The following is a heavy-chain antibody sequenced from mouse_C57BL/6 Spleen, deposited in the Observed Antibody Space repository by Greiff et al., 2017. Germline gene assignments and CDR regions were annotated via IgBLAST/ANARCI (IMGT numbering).Heavy chain of an antibody. CDR1: GFTFSDYG. J-gene: IGHJ4*01. Sequence: EVMLVESGGGLVKPGGSLKLSCAASGFTFSDYGMHWVRQAPGKGLEWVAYISSGSSTIYYADTVKGRFTISRDNAKNTLFLQMTRLRSEDTAMYDGARQGVRQVPYAMDYWGQGTSVTVSS. V-gene: IGHV5-17*01. CDR3: ARQGVRQVPYAMDY. CDR2: ISSGSSTI. D-gene: IGHD2-14*01.